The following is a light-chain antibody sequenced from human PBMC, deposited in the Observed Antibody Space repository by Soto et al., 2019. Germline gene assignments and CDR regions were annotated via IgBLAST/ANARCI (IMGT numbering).Light chain of an antibody. V-gene: IGLV1-44*01. CDR3: VAWDDILNGWV. J-gene: IGLJ3*02. CDR1: DSNIGSNT. CDR2: NSY. Sequence: QSVLTQPPSVSGTPGQRVTISCTGSDSNIGSNTGNWFQQLPGTAPKNVIYNSYQRPSGAPDRFSGSKSGTSASLAISGLQSEDEAEYYCVAWDDILNGWVFGGGTKLTVL.